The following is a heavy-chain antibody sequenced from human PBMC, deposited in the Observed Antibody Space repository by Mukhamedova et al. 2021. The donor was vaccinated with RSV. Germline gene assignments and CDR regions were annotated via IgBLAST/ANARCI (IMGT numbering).Heavy chain of an antibody. Sequence: GLEWMAFIRSDGSNKDYADSVKGRFTISRDNSKNTLYLQMHSLRPEDTAVYYCAKDRDGGAYYFDYWGQGTLVTVSS. CDR2: IRSDGSNK. J-gene: IGHJ4*02. D-gene: IGHD3-10*01. V-gene: IGHV3-30*02. CDR3: AKDRDGGAYYFDY.